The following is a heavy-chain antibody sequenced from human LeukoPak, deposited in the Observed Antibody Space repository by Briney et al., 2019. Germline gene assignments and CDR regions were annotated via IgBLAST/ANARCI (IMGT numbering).Heavy chain of an antibody. CDR2: IIPIFGTA. Sequence: GASVKVSCKASGYTFTRYGISWVRQAPGQGLEWMGGIIPIFGTANYAQKFQGRVTITADESTSTAYMELSSLRSEDTAVYHCARDDLMDVWGKGTTVTVSS. J-gene: IGHJ6*04. CDR1: GYTFTRYG. V-gene: IGHV1-69*13. CDR3: ARDDLMDV.